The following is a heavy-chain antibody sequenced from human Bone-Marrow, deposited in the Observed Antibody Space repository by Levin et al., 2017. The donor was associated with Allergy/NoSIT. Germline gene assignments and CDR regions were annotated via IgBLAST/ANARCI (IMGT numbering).Heavy chain of an antibody. J-gene: IGHJ4*02. V-gene: IGHV3-72*01. CDR1: GFSFNDHS. CDR2: TRNKANIYTT. CDR3: AREGDSRAYYIDFDY. D-gene: IGHD6-13*01. Sequence: PGESLKISCAASGFSFNDHSMNWVRQAPGKGLEWVGRTRNKANIYTTEYAASVKGRFTISRDDSRSSLFLQMNSLQTEDTAVYYCAREGDSRAYYIDFDYWGQGTLVTVSS.